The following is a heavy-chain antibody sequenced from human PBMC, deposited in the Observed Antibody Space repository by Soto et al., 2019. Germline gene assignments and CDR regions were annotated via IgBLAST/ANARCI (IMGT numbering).Heavy chain of an antibody. CDR3: ARGHTLLRYFDWFPDAFDI. J-gene: IGHJ3*02. CDR2: ISSSSSTI. D-gene: IGHD3-9*01. CDR1: GFTFSSYS. V-gene: IGHV3-48*01. Sequence: GGSLRLSCAASGFTFSSYSMNWVRQAPGKGLEWVSYISSSSSTIYYADSVKGRFTIPRDNAKNSLYLQMNSLRAEDTAVYYCARGHTLLRYFDWFPDAFDIWGQGTMVTVSS.